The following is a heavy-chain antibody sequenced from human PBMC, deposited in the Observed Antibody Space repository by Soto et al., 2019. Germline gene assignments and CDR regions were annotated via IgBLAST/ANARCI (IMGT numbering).Heavy chain of an antibody. CDR1: GYTFTSYY. V-gene: IGHV1-46*01. Sequence: GASVKVSCKASGYTFTSYYMHWVRQAPGQGLEWMGIINPSGGSTSYAQKFQGRVTMTRDTSTSTVYMELSSLRSEDTAVYYCARDPPLNDKGYYYGMDVWGQGTTVTVSS. J-gene: IGHJ6*02. CDR2: INPSGGST. CDR3: ARDPPLNDKGYYYGMDV. D-gene: IGHD3-22*01.